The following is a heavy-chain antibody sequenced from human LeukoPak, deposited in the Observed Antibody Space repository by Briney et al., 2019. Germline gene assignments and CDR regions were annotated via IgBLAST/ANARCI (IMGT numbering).Heavy chain of an antibody. V-gene: IGHV1-2*02. CDR2: INPNSGGT. J-gene: IGHJ4*02. CDR1: GYTFTGYY. CDR3: AREDCSGGSCYALFDY. Sequence: ASVKVSCKASGYTFTGYYMHWVRQAPGQGLEWMGWINPNSGGTNYAQKFQGRVTMTRDTSISTAYMELSRLRSDDTAVYYCAREDCSGGSCYALFDYWGQGTLVTVSS. D-gene: IGHD2-15*01.